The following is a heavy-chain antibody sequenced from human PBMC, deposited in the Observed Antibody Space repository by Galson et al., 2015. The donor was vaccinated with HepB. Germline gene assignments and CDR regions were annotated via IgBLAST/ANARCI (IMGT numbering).Heavy chain of an antibody. CDR1: GLTFSSYA. Sequence: SLRLSCAASGLTFSSYAMNWVRQAPGKGLEWVSGISGSGANTYYADSVKGRFTISRDNSKNTLFLQMNSLRAEDTAVYYCAKGIYITSSAAFDMWGQGTTVTVSS. V-gene: IGHV3-23*01. CDR2: ISGSGANT. D-gene: IGHD3-10*01. J-gene: IGHJ3*02. CDR3: AKGIYITSSAAFDM.